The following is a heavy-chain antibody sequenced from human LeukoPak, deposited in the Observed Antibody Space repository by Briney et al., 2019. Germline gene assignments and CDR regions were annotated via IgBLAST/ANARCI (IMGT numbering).Heavy chain of an antibody. CDR2: NSWNSGSI. D-gene: IGHD5-18*01. CDR1: GFTFDDYA. Sequence: GRSLRLSCAASGFTFDDYAMHWVRQAPGKGLELVSGNSWNSGSIGYADSVKGRFTISGDNAKNSLYLQMNSLRAEDMALYYRAKDHGYRYGLAFDYWGQGTLVTVSS. V-gene: IGHV3-9*03. CDR3: AKDHGYRYGLAFDY. J-gene: IGHJ4*02.